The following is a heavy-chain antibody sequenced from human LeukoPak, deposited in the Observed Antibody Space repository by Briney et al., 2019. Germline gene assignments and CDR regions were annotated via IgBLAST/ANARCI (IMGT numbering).Heavy chain of an antibody. Sequence: TGGSLRLTCAASGFTFSSYSMNWVRQAPGKGLEWVSSISSSSSYIYYADSVKGRFTISRDNAKNSLYLQMNSLRAEDTAVYYCARDMALYSSDFDYWGQGTLGTVSS. J-gene: IGHJ4*02. CDR1: GFTFSSYS. V-gene: IGHV3-21*01. CDR3: ARDMALYSSDFDY. CDR2: ISSSSSYI. D-gene: IGHD6-19*01.